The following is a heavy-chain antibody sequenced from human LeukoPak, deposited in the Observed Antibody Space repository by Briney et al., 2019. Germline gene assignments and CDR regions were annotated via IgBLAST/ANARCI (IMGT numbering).Heavy chain of an antibody. CDR1: GFTFDDYA. CDR3: ASGLDWLSN. D-gene: IGHD3-9*01. Sequence: QSGRSLRLSCAASGFTFDDYAMHWVRQAPGKGLEWVSGISWNSGSIGYADSVKGRFTISRDNAKNSLYLQMNSLGAEDMALYYCASGLDWLSNWGQGTLVTVSS. CDR2: ISWNSGSI. J-gene: IGHJ4*02. V-gene: IGHV3-9*03.